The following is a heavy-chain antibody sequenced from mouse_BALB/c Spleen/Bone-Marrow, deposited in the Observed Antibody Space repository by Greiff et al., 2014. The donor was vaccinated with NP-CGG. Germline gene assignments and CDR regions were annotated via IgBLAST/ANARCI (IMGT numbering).Heavy chain of an antibody. V-gene: IGHV2-6-5*01. Sequence: VKLQESGPGLVAPSQSLSITCTVSGFSLTDYGVSWIRQPPGKGLEWLGVIWGVGTTYYNSALKSRLSISKDNSKSQVFLKMNSLQTDDTAMHYCAKIYYDFDGFAHWGQGTLVTVSA. CDR3: AKIYYDFDGFAH. CDR2: IWGVGTT. D-gene: IGHD2-4*01. CDR1: GFSLTDYG. J-gene: IGHJ3*01.